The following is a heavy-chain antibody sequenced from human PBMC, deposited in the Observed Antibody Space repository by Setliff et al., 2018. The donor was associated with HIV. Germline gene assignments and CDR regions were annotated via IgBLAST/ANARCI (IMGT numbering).Heavy chain of an antibody. J-gene: IGHJ4*02. Sequence: ASVKVSCKVSGYTFTSYYMHWVRQAPGQGLEWMGIINPSDGSTSYAQKFQGRVTMTRDTSTSTAYMELSSLRSEDTAVYYCARDKPRGAIQLLRGEFDYWGQGTLVTVSS. D-gene: IGHD5-18*01. CDR2: INPSDGST. V-gene: IGHV1-46*01. CDR3: ARDKPRGAIQLLRGEFDY. CDR1: GYTFTSYY.